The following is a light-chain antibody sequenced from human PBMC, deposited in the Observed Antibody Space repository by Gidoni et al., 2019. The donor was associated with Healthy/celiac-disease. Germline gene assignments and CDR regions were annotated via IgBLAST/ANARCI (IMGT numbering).Light chain of an antibody. J-gene: IGKJ1*01. V-gene: IGKV3-15*01. CDR2: GAS. CDR1: KSVSSN. CDR3: QQYNNWPWT. Sequence: EIEMTQSPATLSVSPGERATLSCRASKSVSSNLAWYQQKPGQAPRLLIYGASTRAMGIPSSFSGSGSGTEFTLTIRSRQSEDFAVYYCQQYNNWPWTFGQXTKVEIK.